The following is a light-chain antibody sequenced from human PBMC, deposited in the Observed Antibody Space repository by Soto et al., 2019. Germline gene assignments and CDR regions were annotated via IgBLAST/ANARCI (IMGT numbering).Light chain of an antibody. J-gene: IGKJ3*01. CDR2: DAS. Sequence: ANQLTQSPSSLSASVGDRVTITCRASQAISSALAWYQQKPGKPPKLLIYDASTLQSGVPSRFSGTASGTDFTLTINSMQTEDFATYYCQQFNNRPVTFGPGTKVDIK. CDR1: QAISSA. CDR3: QQFNNRPVT. V-gene: IGKV1D-13*01.